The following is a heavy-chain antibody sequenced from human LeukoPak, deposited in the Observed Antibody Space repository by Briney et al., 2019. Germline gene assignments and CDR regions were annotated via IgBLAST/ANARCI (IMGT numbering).Heavy chain of an antibody. D-gene: IGHD3-10*01. CDR1: GVSFGGYY. V-gene: IGHV4-34*01. J-gene: IGHJ5*02. Sequence: SETLSLTCAVYGVSFGGYYWSWIRQPPGKGLEWIGEINHSGSTNYNPSLKSRVTISVDTSKNQFSLKLSSVTAADTAVYYCARVRGVIRFDPWGQGTLVTVSS. CDR2: INHSGST. CDR3: ARVRGVIRFDP.